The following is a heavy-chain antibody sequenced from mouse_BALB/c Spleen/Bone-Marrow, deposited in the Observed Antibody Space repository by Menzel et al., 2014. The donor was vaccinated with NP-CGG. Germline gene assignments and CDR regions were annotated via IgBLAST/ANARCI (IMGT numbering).Heavy chain of an antibody. Sequence: VQRVESGPGLVAPSQSLSITCTVSGFSLTSYGVHWVRQPPGKGLEWLGVIWAGGSTNYSSALMSRLSISKDNSKSXVFLKMNSLQTDDTAMYYCARDYGSSYYAMDYWGQGTSVTVSS. V-gene: IGHV2-9*02. D-gene: IGHD1-1*01. CDR1: GFSLTSYG. CDR2: IWAGGST. J-gene: IGHJ4*01. CDR3: ARDYGSSYYAMDY.